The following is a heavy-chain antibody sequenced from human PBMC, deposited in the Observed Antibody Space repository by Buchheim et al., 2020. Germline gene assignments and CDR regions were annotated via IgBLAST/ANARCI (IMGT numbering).Heavy chain of an antibody. Sequence: QVQLQESGPGLVKPSETLSLTCTVSGGSISSYYWSWIRQPPGKGLEWIGYIYYSGSTNYNPSLTSRVTISVDTSKNQFSLKLSSVTAADTAVYYCARQISYYYGMDVWGQGTT. J-gene: IGHJ6*02. CDR3: ARQISYYYGMDV. CDR1: GGSISSYY. D-gene: IGHD3-16*01. CDR2: IYYSGST. V-gene: IGHV4-59*08.